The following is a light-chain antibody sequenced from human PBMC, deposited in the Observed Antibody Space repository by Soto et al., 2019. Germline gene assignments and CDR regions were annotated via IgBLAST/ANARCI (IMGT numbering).Light chain of an antibody. CDR2: DAS. V-gene: IGKV1-33*01. CDR1: QDISNY. CDR3: QQYDNLPLT. Sequence: DIQMTQSPSSLSASVGDRVTITCQASQDISNYLNWYQQKPGKAPKLLIYDASNLETGVPSRFSGSGSATDFTFTISSLQPEYIATYYGQQYDNLPLTFGGGTKVEIK. J-gene: IGKJ4*01.